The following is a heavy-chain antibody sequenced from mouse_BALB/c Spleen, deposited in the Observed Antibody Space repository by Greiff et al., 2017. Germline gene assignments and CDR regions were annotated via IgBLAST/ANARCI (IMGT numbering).Heavy chain of an antibody. CDR3: ARGGLRRWFAY. V-gene: IGHV14-1*02. J-gene: IGHJ3*01. Sequence: EVKLQESGAELVRPGALVKLSCKASGFNIKDYYMRWVKQRPEQGLEWIGWIDPENGNTIYDPKFQGKASITADTSSNTAYLQLSSLTSEDTAVYYCARGGLRRWFAYWGQGTLVTVSA. CDR2: IDPENGNT. D-gene: IGHD2-4*01. CDR1: GFNIKDYY.